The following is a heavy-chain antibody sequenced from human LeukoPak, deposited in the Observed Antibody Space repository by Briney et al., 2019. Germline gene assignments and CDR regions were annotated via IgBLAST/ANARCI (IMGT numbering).Heavy chain of an antibody. J-gene: IGHJ4*02. V-gene: IGHV3-21*06. CDR3: LKGDRRDY. CDR1: GFTFNTYS. CDR2: IDSSGGYM. Sequence: GGSLRLSCEASGFTFNTYSMNWARQAPGKGLEWVSSIDSSGGYMFYVDSVKGRFIISRDNAKDSLYLQMNSLRVEDTAVYYCLKGDRRDYWGQGTLVTVSS.